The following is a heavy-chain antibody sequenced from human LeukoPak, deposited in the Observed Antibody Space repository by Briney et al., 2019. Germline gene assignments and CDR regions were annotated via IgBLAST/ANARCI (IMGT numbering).Heavy chain of an antibody. J-gene: IGHJ4*02. CDR1: GGSISSGGYS. Sequence: PSQTLSLTCAVSGGSISSGGYSWSWIRQPPGKGLEWIGSIYYSGSTYYNPSLKSRVTISVDTSKNQFSLKLSSVTAADTAVYYCARTTVTFFFDYWGQGTLVTVSS. D-gene: IGHD4-17*01. V-gene: IGHV4-30-2*03. CDR2: IYYSGST. CDR3: ARTTVTFFFDY.